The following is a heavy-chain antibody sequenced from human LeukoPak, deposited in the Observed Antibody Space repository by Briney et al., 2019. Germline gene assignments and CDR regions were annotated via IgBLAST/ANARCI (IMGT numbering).Heavy chain of an antibody. CDR2: INPSGGST. Sequence: ASVKVSCKASGYTFSSYYMHWVRQAPGKGLEWMGIINPSGGSTSYGQKLQGRVNMTRDTSTSTVYMELSSLRSEDTAVYYCARETGIRTRFDYWGQGTLVTVSS. CDR3: ARETGIRTRFDY. V-gene: IGHV1-46*01. D-gene: IGHD1-1*01. CDR1: GYTFSSYY. J-gene: IGHJ4*02.